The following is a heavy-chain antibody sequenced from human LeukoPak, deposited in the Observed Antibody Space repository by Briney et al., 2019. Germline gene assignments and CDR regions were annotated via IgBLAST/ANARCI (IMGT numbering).Heavy chain of an antibody. D-gene: IGHD5-18*01. CDR1: GFTFSTFG. CDR3: ARALGYGYVLVPDFDY. V-gene: IGHV3-33*01. Sequence: GGSLRLSCAASGFTFSTFGMHWVRQAPGRGLEWVAVTWYDGNNKYYADSVKGRFTISRDNSKNTLFLQMNSLRAEDTAVYYCARALGYGYVLVPDFDYWGQGTLVTVSS. J-gene: IGHJ4*02. CDR2: TWYDGNNK.